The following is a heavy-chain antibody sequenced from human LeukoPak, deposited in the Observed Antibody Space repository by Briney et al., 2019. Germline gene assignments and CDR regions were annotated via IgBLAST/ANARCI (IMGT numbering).Heavy chain of an antibody. CDR2: ISSSSSYI. CDR3: ARDLVTKPYEKMPVYFDY. V-gene: IGHV3-21*01. J-gene: IGHJ4*02. Sequence: GGSLRLSCAASGFTFSSYSMNWVRQAPGKGLEWVSSISSSSSYIYYADSVKGRFTISRDNAKNSLYLQMNSLRAEDTAVYYCARDLVTKPYEKMPVYFDYWGQGTLVTVSS. CDR1: GFTFSSYS. D-gene: IGHD3-22*01.